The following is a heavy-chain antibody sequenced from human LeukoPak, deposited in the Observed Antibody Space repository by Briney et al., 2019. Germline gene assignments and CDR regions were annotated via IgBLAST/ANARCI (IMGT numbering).Heavy chain of an antibody. CDR1: GGSVSSSRYY. CDR3: ARHDPVWFGELLTNFDY. Sequence: PSETLSLTCPVSGGSVSSSRYYWGWIRQPPGKGLEWIGSIYHSGSTYYNPSLKSRVTISVDTSKNQFSLKLSSVTAADTAVYYCARHDPVWFGELLTNFDYWGQGTLVTVSS. J-gene: IGHJ4*02. D-gene: IGHD3-10*01. V-gene: IGHV4-39*01. CDR2: IYHSGST.